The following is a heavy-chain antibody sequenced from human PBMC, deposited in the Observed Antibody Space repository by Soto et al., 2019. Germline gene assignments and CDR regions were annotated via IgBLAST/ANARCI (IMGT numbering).Heavy chain of an antibody. CDR3: ATISSPYDY. D-gene: IGHD2-2*01. CDR2: IKKDGSEK. V-gene: IGHV3-7*02. Sequence: EVQLVESGGGLVQPGGSLRLCCAASGLTFSSYWMSWVRQAPGKGLEWVANIKKDGSEKYYVDSVKGRFTISRDNAKNFLYLQMNSLSADDTAVYYCATISSPYDYWGQGTLVTVSS. J-gene: IGHJ4*02. CDR1: GLTFSSYW.